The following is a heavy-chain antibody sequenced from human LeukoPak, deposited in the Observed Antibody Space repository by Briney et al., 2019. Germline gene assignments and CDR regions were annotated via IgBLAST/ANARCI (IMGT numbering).Heavy chain of an antibody. D-gene: IGHD3-10*01. Sequence: ASVKVSCKASGYTFTSYGISWVRLAPGQGLEWMAWINVYNGDTYYAQKFQGRVTMTTDTSTRRAYMELRSLRADDTAVYYCARDGGYGSGSYYNVGVDYWGQGTLVTVSS. V-gene: IGHV1-18*01. J-gene: IGHJ4*02. CDR1: GYTFTSYG. CDR2: INVYNGDT. CDR3: ARDGGYGSGSYYNVGVDY.